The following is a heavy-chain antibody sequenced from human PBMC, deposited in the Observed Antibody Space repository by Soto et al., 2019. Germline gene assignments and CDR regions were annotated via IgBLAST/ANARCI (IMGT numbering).Heavy chain of an antibody. CDR3: ARGGVDTRTFDY. V-gene: IGHV5-51*01. Sequence: GESLKISCHASGYTFTIYWIAWVRQMPGQGLELMGIIYPNDSDNRYSPSFQGQVTVSADKSITTAYLQWRGLRASDTATYYCARGGVDTRTFDYWGQGTLVTVSS. D-gene: IGHD5-18*01. CDR2: IYPNDSDN. J-gene: IGHJ4*02. CDR1: GYTFTIYW.